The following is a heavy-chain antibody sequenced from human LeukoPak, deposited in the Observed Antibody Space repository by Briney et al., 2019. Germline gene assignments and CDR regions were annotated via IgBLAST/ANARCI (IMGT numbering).Heavy chain of an antibody. CDR1: GFTFSSYG. D-gene: IGHD4-23*01. V-gene: IGHV3-33*01. J-gene: IGHJ4*02. CDR2: IWYDGSNK. CDR3: ARPVVNSGGAYYFDY. Sequence: GGPLRLSCAASGFTFSSYGMHWVRQAPGKGLEWVAVIWYDGSNKYYADSVKVRFTISRDNSKNTLYLQMNSLRAEDTAVYYCARPVVNSGGAYYFDYWGQGTLVTVSS.